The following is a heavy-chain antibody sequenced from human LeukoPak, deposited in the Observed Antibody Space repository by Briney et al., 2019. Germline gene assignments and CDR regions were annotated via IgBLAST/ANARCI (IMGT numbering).Heavy chain of an antibody. D-gene: IGHD6-13*01. Sequence: ASVKVSCKASGYTFTSYYMHWVRQAPGQGLEWMGTINPSGGSTGYAQKFQGRVTMTRDTSTSTVYMELSSLRSEDTAVYYCATYSTSWTSFDYWGQGTLVTVSS. CDR2: INPSGGST. V-gene: IGHV1-46*01. J-gene: IGHJ4*02. CDR1: GYTFTSYY. CDR3: ATYSTSWTSFDY.